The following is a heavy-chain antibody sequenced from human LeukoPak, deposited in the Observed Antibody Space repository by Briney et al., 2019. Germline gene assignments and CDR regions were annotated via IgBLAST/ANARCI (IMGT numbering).Heavy chain of an antibody. CDR2: ISLGDSDT. D-gene: IGHD1-26*01. CDR1: GYNFISYW. Sequence: GESLKISCKASGYNFISYWIGWVRQMPGKGLEWMGIISLGDSDTRYSPSSQGQVTISADKSISTAYLQWSSLKASDTAMYYCARRVGADFDYWGQGTLVTVSS. V-gene: IGHV5-51*01. CDR3: ARRVGADFDY. J-gene: IGHJ4*02.